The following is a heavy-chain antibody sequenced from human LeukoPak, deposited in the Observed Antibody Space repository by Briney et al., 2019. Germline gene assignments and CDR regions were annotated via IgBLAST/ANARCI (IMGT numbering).Heavy chain of an antibody. J-gene: IGHJ4*02. CDR1: GFTFSSFW. Sequence: GGSLRLSCAASGFTFSSFWMHWVRQTPGKGPVWVSSMNSDGSRTTYADSVKGRFTISRDNAKNTLYLQMNSLRVEDTAVYYCARGSRYSSSWYVDYWGQGTPVTVSS. V-gene: IGHV3-74*01. CDR2: MNSDGSRT. CDR3: ARGSRYSSSWYVDY. D-gene: IGHD6-13*01.